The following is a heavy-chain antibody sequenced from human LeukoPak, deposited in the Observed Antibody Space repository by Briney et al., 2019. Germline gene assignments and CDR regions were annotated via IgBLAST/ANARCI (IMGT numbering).Heavy chain of an antibody. CDR1: GGSISSGSYY. J-gene: IGHJ4*02. Sequence: SQTLSLTCTVSGGSISSGSYYWSWIRQPAGKGLEWIGRIYTSGSTNYNPSLKSRVTISVDTSKNQFSLKLSSVTAADTAVYYCARDRGMEWELLFDYWGQGTLVTVSS. D-gene: IGHD1-26*01. CDR2: IYTSGST. V-gene: IGHV4-61*02. CDR3: ARDRGMEWELLFDY.